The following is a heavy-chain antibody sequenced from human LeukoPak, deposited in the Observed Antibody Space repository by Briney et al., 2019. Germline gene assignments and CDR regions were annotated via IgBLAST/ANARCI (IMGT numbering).Heavy chain of an antibody. CDR2: ISGSGGST. V-gene: IGHV3-23*01. D-gene: IGHD3-22*01. CDR1: GFTFSSYA. Sequence: GGSLRLSCAASGFTFSSYAMSWVRQAPGKGLEWVSAISGSGGSTYYADSVKGRFTISRDNSKNTLYLQMNSLRAEDTAVYYCAKEEMYYYDSSGYYYVRHFDYWGQGTLVTVSS. J-gene: IGHJ4*02. CDR3: AKEEMYYYDSSGYYYVRHFDY.